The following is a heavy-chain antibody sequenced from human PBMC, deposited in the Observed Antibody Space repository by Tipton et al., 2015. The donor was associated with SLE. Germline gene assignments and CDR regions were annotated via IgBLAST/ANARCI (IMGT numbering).Heavy chain of an antibody. CDR3: ARGQHQLGRFDP. J-gene: IGHJ5*02. V-gene: IGHV4-39*07. CDR1: GGSISSSGYY. D-gene: IGHD1-1*01. Sequence: GSLRLSCTVSGGSISSSGYYWGWIRQPPGKGLEWIGSIYYSGNIYYNPSLKSRVTISVDTSKDQFSLKLSSVTAADTAVYYCARGQHQLGRFDPWGQGTLVTVSS. CDR2: IYYSGNI.